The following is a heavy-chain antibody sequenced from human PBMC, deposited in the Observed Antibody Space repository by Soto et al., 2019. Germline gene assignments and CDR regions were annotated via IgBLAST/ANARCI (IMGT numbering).Heavy chain of an antibody. CDR2: INHSGST. J-gene: IGHJ5*02. CDR3: ARDGTYYYGSGTTNWFDP. V-gene: IGHV4-34*01. CDR1: GGSFSGYY. D-gene: IGHD3-10*01. Sequence: SETLSLTCAVYGGSFSGYYWSWIRQPPGKGLEWIGEINHSGSTNYNPSLKSRVTISVDTSKNQFSLKLSSVTAADTAVYYCARDGTYYYGSGTTNWFDPWGQGTLVTVS.